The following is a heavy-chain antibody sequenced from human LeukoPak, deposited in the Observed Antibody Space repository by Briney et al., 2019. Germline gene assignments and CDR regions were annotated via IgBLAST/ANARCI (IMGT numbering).Heavy chain of an antibody. CDR2: IYTSGST. V-gene: IGHV4-4*07. Sequence: SETLSLTCTVSGGSISSYYWSWIRQPAGKGLEWIGRIYTSGSTNYNPSLKSRVTMSVDTSKNQFSLKLSSVTAADTAVHYCARDRWSTGYYFFDYWGQGTLVTVSS. CDR1: GGSISSYY. J-gene: IGHJ4*02. CDR3: ARDRWSTGYYFFDY. D-gene: IGHD3-9*01.